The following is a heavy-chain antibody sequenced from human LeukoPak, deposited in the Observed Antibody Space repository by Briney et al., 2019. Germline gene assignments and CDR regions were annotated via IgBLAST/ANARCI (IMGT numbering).Heavy chain of an antibody. Sequence: SQTLSLTCVISGDSVSSHSPTWNWIRQSPSRGLEWLGRTFYRAKWYSDYAISVKSRITITADTSKNQFSLQLNSVTPDDTAVYYCARGPVGHFDSWGQGALLTVSS. V-gene: IGHV6-1*01. CDR1: GDSVSSHSPT. CDR2: TFYRAKWYS. J-gene: IGHJ4*02. CDR3: ARGPVGHFDS.